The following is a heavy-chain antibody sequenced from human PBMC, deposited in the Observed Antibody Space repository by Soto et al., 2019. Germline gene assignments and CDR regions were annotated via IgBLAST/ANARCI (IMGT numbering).Heavy chain of an antibody. CDR3: AKDMGSSSSGFDY. V-gene: IGHV3-30*18. D-gene: IGHD6-6*01. J-gene: IGHJ4*02. Sequence: LRLSCAASGFTFSSYGMHWVRQAPGKGLEWVAVISYDGSNKYYADSVKGRFTISRDNSKNTLYLQMNSLRAEDTAVYYCAKDMGSSSSGFDYWGQGTLVTVSS. CDR2: ISYDGSNK. CDR1: GFTFSSYG.